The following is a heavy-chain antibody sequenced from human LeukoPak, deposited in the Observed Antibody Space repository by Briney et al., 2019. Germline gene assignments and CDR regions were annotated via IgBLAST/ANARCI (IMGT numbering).Heavy chain of an antibody. Sequence: SETLSLTCTVSGDSISSSYWSWIRQPPGKGLEWIGYIYYSETTNYNPSLKGRVTISADTSKNQFSLKLSSVTAADTAVYYCARGERGYGGYDYTLGTYYYYYYMDVWGKGTTVTVSS. V-gene: IGHV4-59*01. CDR3: ARGERGYGGYDYTLGTYYYYYYMDV. CDR1: GDSISSSY. D-gene: IGHD5-12*01. CDR2: IYYSETT. J-gene: IGHJ6*03.